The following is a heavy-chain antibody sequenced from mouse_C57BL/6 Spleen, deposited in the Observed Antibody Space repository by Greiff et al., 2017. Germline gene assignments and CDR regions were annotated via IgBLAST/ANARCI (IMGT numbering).Heavy chain of an antibody. J-gene: IGHJ4*01. D-gene: IGHD6-1*01. CDR3: ARWASYAMDY. Sequence: VQLQESGAELARPGASVKLSCKASGYTFTSYGISWVKQRTGQGLEWIGEIYPRSGNTYYNEKFKGKATLTADKSSSTAYMELRSLTSEDSAVYFCARWASYAMDYWGQGTSVTVSS. CDR1: GYTFTSYG. CDR2: IYPRSGNT. V-gene: IGHV1-81*01.